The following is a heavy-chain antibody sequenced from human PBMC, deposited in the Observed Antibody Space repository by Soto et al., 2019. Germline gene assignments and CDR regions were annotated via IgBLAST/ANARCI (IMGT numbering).Heavy chain of an antibody. Sequence: PGGSLRLSCAASGFTFSSYSMNGVRQAPGKGLEWVSSISSSSSYIYYADSVKGRFTISRDNAKNSLYLQMNSLRAEDTAVYYCAREGLQLNWFDPWGQGTLVTVSS. CDR3: AREGLQLNWFDP. CDR2: ISSSSSYI. V-gene: IGHV3-21*01. D-gene: IGHD1-1*01. J-gene: IGHJ5*02. CDR1: GFTFSSYS.